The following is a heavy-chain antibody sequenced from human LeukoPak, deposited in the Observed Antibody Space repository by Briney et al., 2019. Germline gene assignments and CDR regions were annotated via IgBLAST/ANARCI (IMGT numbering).Heavy chain of an antibody. J-gene: IGHJ1*01. V-gene: IGHV4-39*01. CDR1: GGSISSSSYY. CDR2: IYYSGST. CDR3: ASQIAAAGTWCYFQH. Sequence: SETLSLTCTVSGGSISSSSYYWGWIRQPPGKGLEWIGSIYYSGSTYYNPPLKSRVTISVDTSKNQFSLKLSSVTAADTAVYYCASQIAAAGTWCYFQHWGQGTLVTVSS. D-gene: IGHD6-13*01.